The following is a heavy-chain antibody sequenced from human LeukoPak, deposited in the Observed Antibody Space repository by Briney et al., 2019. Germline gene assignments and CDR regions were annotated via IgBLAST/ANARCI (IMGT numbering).Heavy chain of an antibody. Sequence: ASVKVSCKASGYTFTSYDINWVRQAPGQGLEWMGIINPSGGYTSYAQKFQDRVTMTRDTSTSTVYMELSSLRSEDTAVYYCARDLVVVPAAAVNYFDYWGQGTLVTVSS. CDR3: ARDLVVVPAAAVNYFDY. J-gene: IGHJ4*02. CDR1: GYTFTSYD. D-gene: IGHD2-2*01. V-gene: IGHV1-46*01. CDR2: INPSGGYT.